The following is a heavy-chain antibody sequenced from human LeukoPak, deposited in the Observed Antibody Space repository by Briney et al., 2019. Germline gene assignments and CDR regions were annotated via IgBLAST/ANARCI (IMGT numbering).Heavy chain of an antibody. CDR1: GWTYSRYW. CDR2: SNSEGRRT. CDR3: ARSVGSRFDP. Sequence: GGALRLSCACCGWTYSRYWMHGVRQARWRGRVGVGRSNSEGRRTSYADSVKGRFTISRDNAKNTLDLQMNRLRADDTAVYYWARSVGSRFDPWGQATLASVCS. D-gene: IGHD3-10*01. J-gene: IGHJ5*02. V-gene: IGHV3-74*01.